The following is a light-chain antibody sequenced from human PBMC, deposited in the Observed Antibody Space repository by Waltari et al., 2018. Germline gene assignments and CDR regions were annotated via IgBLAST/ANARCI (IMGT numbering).Light chain of an antibody. CDR1: QDISSW. CDR2: SSS. J-gene: IGKJ2*01. CDR3: QQANSFPYT. V-gene: IGKV1D-12*01. Sequence: DIQVTQSPSSVSASVGDRVTITCRASQDISSWLAWYQQKPGKAPELLIYSSSTLHFGVPSRFSGSRSGTEFSLTITGLQPDDSATYFCQQANSFPYTYGQGTKLDI.